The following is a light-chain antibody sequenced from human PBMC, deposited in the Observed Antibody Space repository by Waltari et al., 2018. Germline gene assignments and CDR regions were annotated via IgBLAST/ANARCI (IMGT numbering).Light chain of an antibody. Sequence: DIQMTQSPSSLSASVEDRVTITCRPSQSIRTYLNWYQQKPGKAPKLLIYSASTLQSGVPSRFSGSGSGTDFTLTISSLQPEDFATYFCQQSYSAPPTFGQGTRLDIK. J-gene: IGKJ5*01. V-gene: IGKV1-39*01. CDR2: SAS. CDR3: QQSYSAPPT. CDR1: QSIRTY.